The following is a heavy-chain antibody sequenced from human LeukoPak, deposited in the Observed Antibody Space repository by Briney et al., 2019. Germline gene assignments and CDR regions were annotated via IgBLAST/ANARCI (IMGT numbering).Heavy chain of an antibody. J-gene: IGHJ4*02. CDR3: ARESKSGSRASDY. D-gene: IGHD1-26*01. CDR1: GFTFSSYE. CDR2: ISSSGSTI. V-gene: IGHV3-48*03. Sequence: PGGSLRLSCAASGFTFSSYEMNWVRQAPGKGLEWVSYISSSGSTIYYADSVKGRFTISRDNAKNSLYLQMNSLRAEDTAVYYCARESKSGSRASDYWGQGTLVTVSS.